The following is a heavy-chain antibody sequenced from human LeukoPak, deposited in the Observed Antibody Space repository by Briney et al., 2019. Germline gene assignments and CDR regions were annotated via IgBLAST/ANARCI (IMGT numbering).Heavy chain of an antibody. D-gene: IGHD3-10*01. CDR2: ISYDGTNK. CDR3: AKAVGFGEAYGMDV. V-gene: IGHV3-30*04. Sequence: PGGSLRLSCAASGFTFSSYAMHWVRQAPGKGLKWVAIISYDGTNKYYADSVKGRFSISRDNSKNTLYLQMNSLRPEDTAVYYCAKAVGFGEAYGMDVWGQGTTVTVSS. CDR1: GFTFSSYA. J-gene: IGHJ6*02.